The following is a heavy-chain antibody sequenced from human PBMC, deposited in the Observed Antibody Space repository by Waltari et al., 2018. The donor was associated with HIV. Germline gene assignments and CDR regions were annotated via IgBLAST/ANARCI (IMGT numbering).Heavy chain of an antibody. CDR1: GGSFSGYY. D-gene: IGHD6-13*01. CDR2: INHSGST. Sequence: QVQLQQWGAGLLKPSETLSLTCAVYGGSFSGYYWSWIRQPPGKGLEWIGEINHSGSTNYNPSLKSRVTISVDTSKNQFSLKLSSVTAADTAVYYCARSLAAAGTYFDYWGQGTLVTVSS. J-gene: IGHJ4*02. V-gene: IGHV4-34*01. CDR3: ARSLAAAGTYFDY.